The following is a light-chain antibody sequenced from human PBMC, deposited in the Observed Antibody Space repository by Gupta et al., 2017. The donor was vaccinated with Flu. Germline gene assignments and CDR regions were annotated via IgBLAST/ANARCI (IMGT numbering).Light chain of an antibody. CDR1: QSILYSSNNKNY. CDR3: HQYYISPPT. V-gene: IGKV4-1*01. J-gene: IGKJ1*01. Sequence: DIVMTQSPDSLAVSLGERATINCKSSQSILYSSNNKNYLAWYQQKPGQPPKLLIYWASTRESGVPDRFSGGGSGTDFTLTISSPQAEDVAVYYCHQYYISPPTFGQGTRVEIK. CDR2: WAS.